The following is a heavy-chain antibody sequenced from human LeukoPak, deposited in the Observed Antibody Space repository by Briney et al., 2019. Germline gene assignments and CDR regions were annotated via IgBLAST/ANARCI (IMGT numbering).Heavy chain of an antibody. D-gene: IGHD1-1*01. CDR2: INHSGST. CDR3: ARGGRRSLKSTNWFDP. J-gene: IGHJ5*02. Sequence: SETLSLTCTVSGGSISGYYWSWIRQPPGKGLEWIGEINHSGSTNYNPSLKSRVTISVDTSKNQFSLKLSSVTAADTAVYYCARGGRRSLKSTNWFDPWGQGTLVTVSS. CDR1: GGSISGYY. V-gene: IGHV4-34*01.